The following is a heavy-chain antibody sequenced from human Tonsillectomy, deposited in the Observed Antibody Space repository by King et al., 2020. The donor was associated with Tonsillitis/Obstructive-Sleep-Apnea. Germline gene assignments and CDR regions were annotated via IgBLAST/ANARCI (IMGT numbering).Heavy chain of an antibody. CDR2: IYYSGST. Sequence: QLQESGPGLVKPSQTLSLTCTVSGCSISSGGYYWSWIRQPPGKGLEWIGDIYYSGSTYYNPSLKSLVTISVDTSKNQFSLELSSVTAADTAVYYCARGYCSSTSCLYAFDIWGQGTMVTVSS. V-gene: IGHV4-31*01. D-gene: IGHD2-2*01. CDR1: GCSISSGGYY. CDR3: ARGYCSSTSCLYAFDI. J-gene: IGHJ3*02.